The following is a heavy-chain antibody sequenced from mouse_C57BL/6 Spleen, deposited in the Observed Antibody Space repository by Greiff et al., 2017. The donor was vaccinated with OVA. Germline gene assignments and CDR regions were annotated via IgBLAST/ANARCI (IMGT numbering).Heavy chain of an antibody. CDR1: GYTFTDYY. CDR2: INPNNGGT. V-gene: IGHV1-26*01. D-gene: IGHD1-1*01. J-gene: IGHJ2*01. CDR3: ARSGSSYYFDY. Sequence: VQLQQSGPELVKPGASVKISCKASGYTFTDYYMNWVKQSHGKSLEWIGDINPNNGGTSYNQKFKGKATLTVDKSSSTAYMELRSLTSEDSAVYYCARSGSSYYFDYWGQGTTLTVSS.